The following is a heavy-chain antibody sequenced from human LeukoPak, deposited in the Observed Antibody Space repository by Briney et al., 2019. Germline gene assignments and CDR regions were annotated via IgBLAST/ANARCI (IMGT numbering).Heavy chain of an antibody. CDR1: GYTFTSYD. CDR3: ARARYCSSTSCYPDY. V-gene: IGHV1-8*03. J-gene: IGHJ4*02. CDR2: MNPNSGNT. D-gene: IGHD2-2*01. Sequence: ASVKVSCKASGYTFTSYDINWVRQATGQGLEWMGWMNPNSGNTGYAPKFQGRVTITRNTSISTAYMELSSLRSEDTAVYYCARARYCSSTSCYPDYWGQGTLVTVSS.